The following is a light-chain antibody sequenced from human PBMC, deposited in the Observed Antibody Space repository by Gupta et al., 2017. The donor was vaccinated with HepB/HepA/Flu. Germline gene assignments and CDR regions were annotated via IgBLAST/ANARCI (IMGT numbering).Light chain of an antibody. CDR3: QQSYIIPYT. Sequence: DTQMTQSPSSLSASVGDRVTITCRASQSISAYLNWYQQKSGRAPRLLIYGASNLQTGVPSRFSGSGSGTDFTLTISNLQPEDFATFYCQQSYIIPYTFGPGTKVEI. J-gene: IGKJ2*01. CDR1: QSISAY. CDR2: GAS. V-gene: IGKV1-39*01.